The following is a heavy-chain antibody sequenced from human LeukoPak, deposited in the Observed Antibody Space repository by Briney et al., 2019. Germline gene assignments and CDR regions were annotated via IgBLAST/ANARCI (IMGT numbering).Heavy chain of an antibody. D-gene: IGHD3-16*01. CDR1: GFAFRDFW. J-gene: IGHJ6*02. CDR3: ATYTNWVAGDV. Sequence: GGSLRLSCAASGFAFRDFWMSWVRQAPGRGLEWGADIKDDDSENDYVDSVKARFTITRENAKNSLYLQMNSLRAEDTAVYYCATYTNWVAGDVWGQGTTVSVSS. CDR2: IKDDDSEN. V-gene: IGHV3-7*01.